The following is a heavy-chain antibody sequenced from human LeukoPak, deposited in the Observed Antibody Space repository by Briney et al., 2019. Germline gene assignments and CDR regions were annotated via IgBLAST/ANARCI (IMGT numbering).Heavy chain of an antibody. CDR3: ARRLTQYDCFDP. J-gene: IGHJ5*02. Sequence: SGPGLVKSSQTLSLTCAISGDSVSCNSVTWNWIRQSPSRGLEWLGRTYYRSTWFNDYAVSVRGRITVNPDTSKNQFSLHLNSVTPEDTAVYYCARRLTQYDCFDPWGQGILVTVSS. V-gene: IGHV6-1*01. D-gene: IGHD2-2*01. CDR2: TYYRSTWFN. CDR1: GDSVSCNSVT.